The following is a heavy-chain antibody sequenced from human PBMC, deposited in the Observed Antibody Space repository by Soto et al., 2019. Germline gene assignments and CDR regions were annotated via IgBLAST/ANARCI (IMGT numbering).Heavy chain of an antibody. Sequence: QVQLVESGGGVVQPGRSLRLSCAASGFTFSSYAMHWVRQAPGKGLEWVAVISYDGSNKYYADSVKGRFNISRDNSKNTLYLQMNSLRAEDTAVYYCARGGRWLQAFPDYWGQGTLVTVSS. CDR1: GFTFSSYA. V-gene: IGHV3-30-3*01. CDR2: ISYDGSNK. J-gene: IGHJ4*02. D-gene: IGHD5-12*01. CDR3: ARGGRWLQAFPDY.